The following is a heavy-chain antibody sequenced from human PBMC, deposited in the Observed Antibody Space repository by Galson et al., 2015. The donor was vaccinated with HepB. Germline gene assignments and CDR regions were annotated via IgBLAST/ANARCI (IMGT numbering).Heavy chain of an antibody. CDR2: IIPIFGTA. V-gene: IGHV1-69*13. J-gene: IGHJ5*02. CDR3: ARAAEYCSSTSCYSWNWFDP. Sequence: SVKVSCKASGGTFSSYAISWVRQAPGQGLEWMGGIIPIFGTANYAQKFQGRVTITADESTSTAYMELSSLRSEDTAVYYCARAAEYCSSTSCYSWNWFDPWGQGTLVTVSS. CDR1: GGTFSSYA. D-gene: IGHD2-2*01.